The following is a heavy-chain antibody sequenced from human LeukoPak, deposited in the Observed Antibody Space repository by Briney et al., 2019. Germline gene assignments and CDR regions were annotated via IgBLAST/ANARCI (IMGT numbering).Heavy chain of an antibody. Sequence: PSETLSLTCAVYGGSFSGYYWSWIRQPPGKGLEWIGEINHSGSTNYNPSLKSRVTISVDTSKNQFSLKLSSVTAADTAVYYCARLSRARTSTKTIGGIVVVITPPPVYYFDYWGQGTLVTVSS. D-gene: IGHD3-22*01. CDR1: GGSFSGYY. J-gene: IGHJ4*02. CDR2: INHSGST. CDR3: ARLSRARTSTKTIGGIVVVITPPPVYYFDY. V-gene: IGHV4-34*01.